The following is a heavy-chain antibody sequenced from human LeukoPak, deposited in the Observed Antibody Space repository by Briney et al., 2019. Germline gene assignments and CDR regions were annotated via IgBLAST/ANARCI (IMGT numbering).Heavy chain of an antibody. V-gene: IGHV4-59*02. CDR2: IYNSGNI. D-gene: IGHD3-9*01. Sequence: PSETLSLTCNVSGGSVSSYYWSWIRQPPGKGLEWIANIYNSGNINYNPSLKSRVTISVDMSKNQFSLKLSSVTAADTALYYCARCTGYYRAFDIWGQGTMVSVSS. CDR3: ARCTGYYRAFDI. CDR1: GGSVSSYY. J-gene: IGHJ3*02.